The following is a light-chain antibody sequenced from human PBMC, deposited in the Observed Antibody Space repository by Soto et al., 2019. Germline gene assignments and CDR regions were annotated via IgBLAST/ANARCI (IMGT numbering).Light chain of an antibody. J-gene: IGKJ5*01. V-gene: IGKV3D-20*02. CDR3: QQRSNWPPT. Sequence: EIVLTQSPGTLSLSPGERATLSCRASQSVSSSYLAWYQQKPGQAPRILIYDASNRATGIPARFSGSGSGTDFTLTISRLEPEDFAVYYCQQRSNWPPTFGQGTRLEIK. CDR2: DAS. CDR1: QSVSSSY.